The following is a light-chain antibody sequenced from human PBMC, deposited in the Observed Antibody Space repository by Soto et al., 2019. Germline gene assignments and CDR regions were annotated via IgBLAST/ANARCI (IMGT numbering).Light chain of an antibody. J-gene: IGKJ1*01. V-gene: IGKV3-15*01. CDR2: ASS. CDR3: QQYDYWQT. CDR1: QSVSRN. Sequence: EIVLTQSPATLSVSPGERATLSCKASQSVSRNLAWYQQKPGQAPRLLIYASSTRATGIPDRFSGSASGTEFTLTISSLQSEDFAVYYCQQYDYWQTFGQGTKVEV.